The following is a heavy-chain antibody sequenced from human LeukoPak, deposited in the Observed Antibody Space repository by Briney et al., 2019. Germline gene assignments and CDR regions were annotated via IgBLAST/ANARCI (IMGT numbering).Heavy chain of an antibody. CDR2: IQLDGSEK. Sequence: GGSLRLSCAASGFTVTSSWMSWVRQAPGKGLEWVANIQLDGSEKYYVDSVKGRFTISRDNGKNSLFLQLNRLRAEDTAVYYCAKSIGCVGARCYGVYYFDYWGQGTLVTVSS. CDR3: AKSIGCVGARCYGVYYFDY. V-gene: IGHV3-7*01. D-gene: IGHD2-21*01. J-gene: IGHJ4*02. CDR1: GFTVTSSW.